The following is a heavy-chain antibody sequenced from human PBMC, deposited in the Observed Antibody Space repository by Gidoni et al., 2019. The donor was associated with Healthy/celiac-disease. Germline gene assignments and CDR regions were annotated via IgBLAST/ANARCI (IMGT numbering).Heavy chain of an antibody. Sequence: QVQLQQWGAGLLKPSETLSLTCAVYGGSFSGYYLSWIRQPPGKGLEWIGEINHSGSTNYNPSLKSRVTISVDTSKNQFSLKLSSVTAADTAVYYCARGGRWLQSKFDYWGQGTLVTVSS. D-gene: IGHD5-12*01. CDR3: ARGGRWLQSKFDY. J-gene: IGHJ4*02. V-gene: IGHV4-34*01. CDR1: GGSFSGYY. CDR2: INHSGST.